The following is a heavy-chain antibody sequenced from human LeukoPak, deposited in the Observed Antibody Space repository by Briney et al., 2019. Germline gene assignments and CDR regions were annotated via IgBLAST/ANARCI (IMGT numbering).Heavy chain of an antibody. V-gene: IGHV3-23*01. CDR3: AKVLRFLEWLGAPFDY. CDR1: GFTLSSYA. Sequence: PGGSLRLSCAGSGFTLSSYAMSWVRQAPGKGLEWVSRISNSGSSSDYAASVKGRFTISRDNSKNTLFLQMNSLRVDDTAVYYCAKVLRFLEWLGAPFDYWGQGTLVTVSS. CDR2: ISNSGSSS. D-gene: IGHD3-3*01. J-gene: IGHJ4*02.